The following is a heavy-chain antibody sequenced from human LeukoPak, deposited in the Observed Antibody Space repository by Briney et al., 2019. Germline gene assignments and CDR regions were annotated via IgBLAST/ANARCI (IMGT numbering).Heavy chain of an antibody. CDR1: GYTLTELS. J-gene: IGHJ4*02. V-gene: IGHV1-24*01. D-gene: IGHD3-10*01. CDR2: FDPEDGET. Sequence: ASVKVSCKVSGYTLTELSMHWVRHAPGQGLELKGGFDPEDGETIYAQKFQGRVTMTEDTSTDTAYMELSSLRSEDTAVYYCATLTMVRGVRSDYRGQGTLVTVSS. CDR3: ATLTMVRGVRSDY.